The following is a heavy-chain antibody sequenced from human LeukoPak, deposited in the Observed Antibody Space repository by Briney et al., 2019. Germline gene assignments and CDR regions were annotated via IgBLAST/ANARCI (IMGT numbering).Heavy chain of an antibody. D-gene: IGHD2-15*01. J-gene: IGHJ5*02. CDR2: IYYSTST. Sequence: PSETLSLTCTVSGGSISSYYWGWIRQPPGKGLEWIGDIYYSTSTNYNPPLKSRVTISVATSKNQFPLKLSSVTAADTAVYYCARAARWFDPWGQGTLVTVSS. CDR1: GGSISSYY. CDR3: ARAARWFDP. V-gene: IGHV4-59*01.